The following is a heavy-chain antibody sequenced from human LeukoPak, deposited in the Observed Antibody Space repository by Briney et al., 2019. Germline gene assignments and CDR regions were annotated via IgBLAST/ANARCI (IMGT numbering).Heavy chain of an antibody. Sequence: GGSLRLSCAASGFTFSSYSMNWVRQAPGKGLGWVSYISSSSSTIYYADSVKGRFTISRDNAKNSLYLQMNSLRAEDTAVYYCASPAPNYDFWSGYYRPDAFDIWGQGTMVTVSS. CDR2: ISSSSSTI. V-gene: IGHV3-48*01. D-gene: IGHD3-3*01. CDR1: GFTFSSYS. CDR3: ASPAPNYDFWSGYYRPDAFDI. J-gene: IGHJ3*02.